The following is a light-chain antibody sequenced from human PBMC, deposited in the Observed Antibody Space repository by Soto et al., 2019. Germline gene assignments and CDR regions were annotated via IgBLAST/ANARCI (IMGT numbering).Light chain of an antibody. Sequence: EIVLTQSPDTLSLSPGERATLSCRASQGVSGNFLAWYQHRPGQAPRLLIYAASSRPTGIPDWFSGSESGTDFTLTIARLEPEDFAVCYCQQYDRSPPNTFGQGTRLEIK. CDR1: QGVSGNF. V-gene: IGKV3-20*01. CDR2: AAS. CDR3: QQYDRSPPNT. J-gene: IGKJ2*01.